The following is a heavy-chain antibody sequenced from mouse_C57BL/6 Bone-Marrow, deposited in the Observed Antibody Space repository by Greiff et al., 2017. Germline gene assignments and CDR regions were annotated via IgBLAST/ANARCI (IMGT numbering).Heavy chain of an antibody. V-gene: IGHV1-53*01. CDR3: ASLITTVPFYFDY. D-gene: IGHD1-1*01. CDR1: GYTFTSYW. Sequence: VQLQQPGTELVKPGASVKLSCKASGYTFTSYWMHWVKQRPGQGLVWIGNINPNNGGTNYNDKFKSKDTLTVDKSSSTAYMQLSSLTSEDSAVYYCASLITTVPFYFDYWGQGTTLTVSS. CDR2: INPNNGGT. J-gene: IGHJ2*01.